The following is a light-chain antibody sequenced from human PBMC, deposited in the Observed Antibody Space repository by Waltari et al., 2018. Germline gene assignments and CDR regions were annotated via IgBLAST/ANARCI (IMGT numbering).Light chain of an antibody. CDR3: QQANSFPFT. J-gene: IGKJ2*01. CDR2: GTS. Sequence: DIQMTQSPSSVSASVGDRVTIACRATQDVNNYLAWYQQKPGKAPKLLIYGTSSLQSGVPSRFSGSGSGTDFTLTISSLQLEDLATYYCQQANSFPFTFGQGTKLEIK. V-gene: IGKV1-12*01. CDR1: QDVNNY.